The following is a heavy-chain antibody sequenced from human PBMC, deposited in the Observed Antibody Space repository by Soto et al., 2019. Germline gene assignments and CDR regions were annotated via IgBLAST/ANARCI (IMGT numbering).Heavy chain of an antibody. CDR1: GGTFSSYA. J-gene: IGHJ4*02. V-gene: IGHV1-69*13. Sequence: SVKVSCKASGGTFSSYAISWVRQAPGQGLEWMGGIIPIFGTANYAQKFQRRVTITADESPSTAYMELSSLRSEDTAVYYSGRDLGAVGNIVVSWFVGCGQETLGNGS. CDR2: IIPIFGTA. CDR3: GRDLGAVGNIVVSWFVG. D-gene: IGHD2-15*01.